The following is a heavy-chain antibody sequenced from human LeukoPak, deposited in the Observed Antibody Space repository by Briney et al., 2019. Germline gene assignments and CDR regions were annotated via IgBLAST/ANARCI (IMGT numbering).Heavy chain of an antibody. CDR2: IYHSGST. V-gene: IGHV4-4*02. J-gene: IGHJ6*03. CDR1: GGSISSSNW. Sequence: SGTLSLTCAVSGGSISSSNWWSWVRQPPGKGLEWIGEIYHSGSTNYNPSLKSRVTISVDKSKNQFSLKLSSVTAADTAVYYCASTTVTTVYYYYYYMDVWGKGTTVTVSS. CDR3: ASTTVTTVYYYYYYMDV. D-gene: IGHD4-17*01.